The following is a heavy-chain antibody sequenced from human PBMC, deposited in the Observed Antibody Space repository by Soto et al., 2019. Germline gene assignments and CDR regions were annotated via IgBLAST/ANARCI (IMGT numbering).Heavy chain of an antibody. J-gene: IGHJ5*02. CDR1: GGSISRSTYY. D-gene: IGHD2-2*02. V-gene: IGHV4-39*01. CDR3: ARQVPAAIRLGWFDP. Sequence: SETMSLTCTVAGGSISRSTYYWGWIRQPPGKWLEWIGSIYYSGSTYNRPSLKCRGTISIDTSKNQRSLKLRSVTAADTAVYYCARQVPAAIRLGWFDPWGQGTLVTVS. CDR2: IYYSGST.